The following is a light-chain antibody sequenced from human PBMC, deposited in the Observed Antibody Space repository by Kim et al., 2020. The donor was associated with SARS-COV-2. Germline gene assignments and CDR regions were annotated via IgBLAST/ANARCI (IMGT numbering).Light chain of an antibody. Sequence: GQSSTISCTGTSSDVGSYNLVAWYQQHPGKAPKLMIDEGTKRPSGVSNRFCGSKAGKTASLTISGLQAEDEADYYCCSYAGSNTWVFGGGTQLTVL. J-gene: IGLJ3*02. CDR1: SSDVGSYNL. V-gene: IGLV2-23*01. CDR2: EGT. CDR3: CSYAGSNTWV.